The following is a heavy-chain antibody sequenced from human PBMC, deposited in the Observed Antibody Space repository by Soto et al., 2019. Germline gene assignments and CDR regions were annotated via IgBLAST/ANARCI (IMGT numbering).Heavy chain of an antibody. CDR1: IYSISIGYY. CDR2: IYHSGST. D-gene: IGHD3-22*01. Sequence: PSETLSLTCAVSIYSISIGYYCGCIRQPPGKGLEWIGSIYHSGSTYYNPSLKSRVTISVDTSKNQFSLKLSSVTAADTAVYYCARVAITMIVVVITRPDAFDIWGQGTMVTVSS. J-gene: IGHJ3*02. CDR3: ARVAITMIVVVITRPDAFDI. V-gene: IGHV4-38-2*01.